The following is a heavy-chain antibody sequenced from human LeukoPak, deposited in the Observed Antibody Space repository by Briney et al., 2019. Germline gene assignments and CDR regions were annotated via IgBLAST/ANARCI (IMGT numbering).Heavy chain of an antibody. CDR2: ISYDGSNK. CDR3: AREHYYGSGIDY. Sequence: PGGSLRLSCAASGFTFSSYAMHWVRQAPGKGLEWVAVISYDGSNKYYADSVKGRFTISRDNSKNTLYLQMNSLRAEGTAVYYCAREHYYGSGIDYWGQGTLVTVSS. CDR1: GFTFSSYA. V-gene: IGHV3-30-3*01. D-gene: IGHD3-10*01. J-gene: IGHJ4*02.